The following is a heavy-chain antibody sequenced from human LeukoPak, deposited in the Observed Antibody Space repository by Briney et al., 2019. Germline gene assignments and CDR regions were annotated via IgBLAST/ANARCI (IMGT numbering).Heavy chain of an antibody. D-gene: IGHD6-19*01. V-gene: IGHV3-11*03. CDR3: ARAIAVSPWYFDL. CDR1: GFTFSDYH. J-gene: IGHJ2*01. CDR2: IRSSSSDI. Sequence: GGSLRLSCAASGFTFSDYHMRWIRQAPGKGLEWVSYIRSSSSDINYADSVRGRFTISRDNAKNSLYLQMNSLRAEDTAVYYCARAIAVSPWYFDLWGRGTLVTVSS.